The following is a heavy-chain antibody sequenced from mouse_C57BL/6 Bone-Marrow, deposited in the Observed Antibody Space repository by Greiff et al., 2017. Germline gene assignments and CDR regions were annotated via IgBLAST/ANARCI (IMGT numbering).Heavy chain of an antibody. CDR1: GFTFSSYA. CDR2: ISAGGSYT. Sequence: EVKLVESGGGLVKPGGSLKLSCAASGFTFSSYAMYWVRQTPEKRLEWVADISAGGSYTSYTDNVKGRFTISRYDANDNRYLQMGHLKSEDTAMYDYARVSADGYNYWGQGTTLTVSS. CDR3: ARVSADGYNY. J-gene: IGHJ2*01. D-gene: IGHD2-3*01. V-gene: IGHV5-4*03.